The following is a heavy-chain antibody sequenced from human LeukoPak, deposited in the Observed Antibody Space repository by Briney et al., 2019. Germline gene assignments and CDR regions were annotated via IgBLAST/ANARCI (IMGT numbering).Heavy chain of an antibody. CDR2: INHSGST. CDR3: ASIAAAGPNAHSWFGP. J-gene: IGHJ5*02. V-gene: IGHV4-34*01. Sequence: SETLSLTCAVYGGSFSGYFWSWISQPPGKGLEWIGEINHSGSTNCNPSLKSRVTISVDTSKNQFFLKLSSVTAADTAVYYCASIAAAGPNAHSWFGPWGQGTLVTVSS. CDR1: GGSFSGYF. D-gene: IGHD6-13*01.